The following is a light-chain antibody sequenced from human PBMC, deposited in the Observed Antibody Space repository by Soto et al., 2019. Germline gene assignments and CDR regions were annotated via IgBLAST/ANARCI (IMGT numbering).Light chain of an antibody. Sequence: QSVLTQSPSVSGSPGQSVTISCTGTSSDVGSYNRVSWYQQPPGTAPKLMIYEVSNRPSGVPDRFSGSKSGNTASLTISGLQAEDEADYYCSSYTSSSTPYVFGTGTKLTVL. CDR2: EVS. CDR3: SSYTSSSTPYV. CDR1: SSDVGSYNR. J-gene: IGLJ1*01. V-gene: IGLV2-18*02.